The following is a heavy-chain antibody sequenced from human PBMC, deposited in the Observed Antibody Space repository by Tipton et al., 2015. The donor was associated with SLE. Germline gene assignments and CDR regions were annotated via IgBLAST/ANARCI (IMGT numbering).Heavy chain of an antibody. Sequence: QSGAEVKKPGASVKVSCKASGYTFTSYGISWVRQAPGQGLEWMGWITTYNGNTKYAQKIQGRVTMTTDTSTSTAYMELRSLRSDDTAVYFCARVPPIDYYDSSGYFDYWGQGTLVTVCS. V-gene: IGHV1-18*04. CDR3: ARVPPIDYYDSSGYFDY. CDR2: ITTYNGNT. CDR1: GYTFTSYG. D-gene: IGHD3-22*01. J-gene: IGHJ4*02.